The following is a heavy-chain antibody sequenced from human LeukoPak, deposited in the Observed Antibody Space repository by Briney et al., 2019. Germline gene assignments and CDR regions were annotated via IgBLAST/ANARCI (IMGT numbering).Heavy chain of an antibody. D-gene: IGHD5-24*01. CDR1: GDTFSSYT. CDR2: IIPILGIA. CDR3: ARGDGYNSNY. J-gene: IGHJ4*02. V-gene: IGHV1-69*02. Sequence: ASVKVSCKASGDTFSSYTISWVRQAPGQGLEWMGRIIPILGIANYAQKFQGRVTTTADKSTSTAYMELSSLRSEDTAVYYCARGDGYNSNYWGQGTLVTVSS.